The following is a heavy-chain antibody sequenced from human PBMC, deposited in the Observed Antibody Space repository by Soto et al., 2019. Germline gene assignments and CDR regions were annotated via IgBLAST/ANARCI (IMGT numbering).Heavy chain of an antibody. J-gene: IGHJ5*02. CDR3: ARPMGLIFCGGDCYPEGWFDP. CDR2: ISGSGGST. Sequence: QPGGSLRLSCAASGFTFSSYAMSWVRQAPGKGLEWVSAISGSGGSTYYADSVKGRFTISRDNSKNTLYLQMNSLRAEDTAVYYCARPMGLIFCGGDCYPEGWFDPWGQGTLVTVSS. CDR1: GFTFSSYA. D-gene: IGHD2-21*02. V-gene: IGHV3-23*01.